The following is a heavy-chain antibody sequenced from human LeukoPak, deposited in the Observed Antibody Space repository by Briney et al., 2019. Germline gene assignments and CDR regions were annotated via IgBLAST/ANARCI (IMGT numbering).Heavy chain of an antibody. V-gene: IGHV4-59*08. CDR1: RCSIGNYC. CDR3: AASALSYYVAFGL. D-gene: IGHD3-10*02. J-gene: IGHJ4*02. CDR2: VCNRGTT. Sequence: SETLSLTCSVSRCSIGNYCWSWIRQPPGKGLEWIGYVCNRGTTNYNPSLRSRVTMSIDRSKNQFSLRLSSVTAADTAVYFCAASALSYYVAFGLWGQGTLVTVSS.